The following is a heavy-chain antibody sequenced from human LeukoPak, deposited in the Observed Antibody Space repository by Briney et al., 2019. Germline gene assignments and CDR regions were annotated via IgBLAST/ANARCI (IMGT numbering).Heavy chain of an antibody. V-gene: IGHV5-51*01. CDR1: GCSFTNYW. CDR2: IYPDDSDT. J-gene: IGHJ6*03. CDR3: ARRRGGNYPYQYYYMDV. D-gene: IGHD1-26*01. Sequence: GESLKISCKGSGCSFTNYWIGWVRQMPGKGLEWMGIIYPDDSDTRYSPSFQGQVTISADKSISTAYLQWSSLKASDTAMYYCARRRGGNYPYQYYYMDVWGKGTTVTVSS.